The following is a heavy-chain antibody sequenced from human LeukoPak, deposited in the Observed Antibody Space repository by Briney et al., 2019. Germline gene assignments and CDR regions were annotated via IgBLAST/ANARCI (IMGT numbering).Heavy chain of an antibody. D-gene: IGHD6-19*01. V-gene: IGHV1-3*01. Sequence: GASVKVSCKPSGYTFTTYAIHWVRQAPGQRPEWMGWINDGSGNTKYSQKFQGRVTITRDTSASTTYMELSSLRSEDTAVYYCAREQWLVPGDPGWFDPWGQGTLVTVSS. CDR2: INDGSGNT. J-gene: IGHJ5*02. CDR1: GYTFTTYA. CDR3: AREQWLVPGDPGWFDP.